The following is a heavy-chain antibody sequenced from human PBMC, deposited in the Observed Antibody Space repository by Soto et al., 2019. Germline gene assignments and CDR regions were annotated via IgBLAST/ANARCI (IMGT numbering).Heavy chain of an antibody. Sequence: QVQLHESGPGLVKPSQTLSLTCTVSGGSISTGGYYWSWIRRHPGRGLEWIGYIYHSGMTFSNPSLQSRVAISIDTSKNKFSLKLSSVTAADTAVYYCATVRWELHDAFDIWGQGTMVSVSS. J-gene: IGHJ3*02. CDR1: GGSISTGGYY. CDR3: ATVRWELHDAFDI. CDR2: IYHSGMT. D-gene: IGHD1-26*01. V-gene: IGHV4-31*03.